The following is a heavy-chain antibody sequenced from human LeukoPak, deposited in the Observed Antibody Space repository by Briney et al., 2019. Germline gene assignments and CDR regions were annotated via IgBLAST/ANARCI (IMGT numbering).Heavy chain of an antibody. CDR2: INPNSGGT. D-gene: IGHD6-6*01. CDR1: GYTFTGYY. V-gene: IGHV1-2*02. CDR3: ARGRQLNPTANWFDP. Sequence: EASVKVSCKASGYTFTGYYMHWVRQAPGQGLEWIGWINPNSGGTNYAQKFQGRVTMTRDTSISTAYMELSRLRSDDTAVYYCARGRQLNPTANWFDPWGQGTLVTVSS. J-gene: IGHJ5*02.